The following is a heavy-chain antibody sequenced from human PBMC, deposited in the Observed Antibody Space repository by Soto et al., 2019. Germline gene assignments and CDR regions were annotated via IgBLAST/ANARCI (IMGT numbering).Heavy chain of an antibody. V-gene: IGHV3-23*01. CDR3: AKVFYYYDSSGYPDY. Sequence: GSLRLSCAASVFTFSSYAMSWVRQAPGKGLEWVSAISGSGGSTYYADSVKGRFTISRDNSKNTLYLQMNSLRAEDTAVYYCAKVFYYYDSSGYPDYWGQGTLVTVSS. D-gene: IGHD3-22*01. J-gene: IGHJ4*02. CDR1: VFTFSSYA. CDR2: ISGSGGST.